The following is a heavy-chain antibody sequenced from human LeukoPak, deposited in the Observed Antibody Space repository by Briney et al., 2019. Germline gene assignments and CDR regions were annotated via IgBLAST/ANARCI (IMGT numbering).Heavy chain of an antibody. V-gene: IGHV1-2*02. CDR3: ARYPIYAFVWGSYRYTFDY. D-gene: IGHD3-16*02. Sequence: ASVKVSCKASGYTFNDHYIHWVRQAPGQGLEWMGWINPNSGGTNYAQKLQGRVTMTRDTSISTAYMELSSLRSDDTAVYYCARYPIYAFVWGSYRYTFDYWGQGTLVTVSP. CDR2: INPNSGGT. J-gene: IGHJ4*02. CDR1: GYTFNDHY.